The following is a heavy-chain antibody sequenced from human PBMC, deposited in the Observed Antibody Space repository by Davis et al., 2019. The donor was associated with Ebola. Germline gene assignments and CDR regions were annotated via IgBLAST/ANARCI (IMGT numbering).Heavy chain of an antibody. D-gene: IGHD4-17*01. CDR3: ARHVVGDYYFDY. J-gene: IGHJ4*02. CDR1: GGSISSSSYY. V-gene: IGHV4-39*01. Sequence: PSETLSLTCTVSGGSISSSSYYWGWIRQPPGKGLEWIGSNYYSGSTNSNPPLKSRVTISVDTSKNQYSLRLSSVTAADTAVYYCARHVVGDYYFDYWGQGTLVTVSS. CDR2: NYYSGST.